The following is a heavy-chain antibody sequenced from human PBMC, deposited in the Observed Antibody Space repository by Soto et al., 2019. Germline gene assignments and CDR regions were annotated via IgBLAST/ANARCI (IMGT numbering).Heavy chain of an antibody. CDR1: GFTFSRYG. D-gene: IGHD2-15*01. CDR2: IWYDGSTE. V-gene: IGHV3-33*01. J-gene: IGHJ3*01. CDR3: ARDVGSQGV. Sequence: QVQLVESGGGVVQPGRSLRLSCAASGFTFSRYGMHWVRQAPGKGLEWVAVIWYDGSTEYYADSVKGRFTISRDNSKNTVYLQMNSLRDEDTAVYYCARDVGSQGVWGQGTMVTVSS.